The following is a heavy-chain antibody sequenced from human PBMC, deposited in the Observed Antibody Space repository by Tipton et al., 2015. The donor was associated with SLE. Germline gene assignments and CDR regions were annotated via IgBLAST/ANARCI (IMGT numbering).Heavy chain of an antibody. CDR2: ISSRGSTI. CDR3: ARGVYNPPTY. V-gene: IGHV3-48*03. CDR1: GFTFSSYE. Sequence: GSLRLSCAASGFTFSSYEMNWVRQAPGKGLEWVSYISSRGSTIYYADSVKGLFTISRDNAKNSLYLQMNSLRAEDTAVYYCARGVYNPPTYWGQGTLVTVSS. J-gene: IGHJ4*02. D-gene: IGHD1-1*01.